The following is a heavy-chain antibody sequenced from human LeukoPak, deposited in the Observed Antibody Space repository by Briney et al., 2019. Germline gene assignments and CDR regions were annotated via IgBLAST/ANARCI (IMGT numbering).Heavy chain of an antibody. CDR3: AREQQEVAGLYFDY. Sequence: SVKVSCKASGGTFSSYAISWVRQAPGQGLEWMGRIIPIFGTANYAQKFQGRVTITTDESTSTAYMELSSLRSEDTAVYHCAREQQEVAGLYFDYWGQGTLVTVSS. CDR1: GGTFSSYA. CDR2: IIPIFGTA. J-gene: IGHJ4*02. V-gene: IGHV1-69*05. D-gene: IGHD6-19*01.